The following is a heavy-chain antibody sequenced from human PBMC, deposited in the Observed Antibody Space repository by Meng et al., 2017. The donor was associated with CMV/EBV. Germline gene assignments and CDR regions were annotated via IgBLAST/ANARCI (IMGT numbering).Heavy chain of an antibody. Sequence: TFSMYGIRWVREARGQGLEWMGGIIPIVGTANYVQRFQGRVTITTDKSTCTAYMGLSSLRSEDTSVYYCPSSYCTNGVCYPLYFLDYWGQGTLVTVSS. D-gene: IGHD2-8*01. CDR1: TFSMYG. V-gene: IGHV1-69*05. J-gene: IGHJ4*02. CDR3: PSSYCTNGVCYPLYFLDY. CDR2: IIPIVGTA.